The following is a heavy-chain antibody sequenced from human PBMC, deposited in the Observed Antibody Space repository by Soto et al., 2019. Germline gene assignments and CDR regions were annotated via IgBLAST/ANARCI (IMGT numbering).Heavy chain of an antibody. CDR3: AKSPSRIVATRGGDY. Sequence: GGSLRLSCAASGFTFSSYAMSWVRQAPGKGLEWVSAISGSGGSTYYADSVKGRFTISRDNSKNTLYLQMNSLRAEDTAVYYCAKSPSRIVATRGGDYWGQGTLVTVSS. D-gene: IGHD5-12*01. V-gene: IGHV3-23*01. CDR1: GFTFSSYA. J-gene: IGHJ4*02. CDR2: ISGSGGST.